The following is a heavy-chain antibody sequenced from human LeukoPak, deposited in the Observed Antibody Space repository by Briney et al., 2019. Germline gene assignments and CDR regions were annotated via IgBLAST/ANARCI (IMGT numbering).Heavy chain of an antibody. CDR3: ARRAYSAAYWKHFDY. Sequence: SETLSLTCTVSGGSISSSSDYWGWIRPAPGKGLEWIGSIYYHENTYYNSSLKSRVTISVDTSKNQFSLKLNSVTAADTAVYFCARRAYSAAYWKHFDYWGQGTLVTVSS. CDR2: IYYHENT. V-gene: IGHV4-39*01. CDR1: GGSISSSSDY. J-gene: IGHJ4*02. D-gene: IGHD1-1*01.